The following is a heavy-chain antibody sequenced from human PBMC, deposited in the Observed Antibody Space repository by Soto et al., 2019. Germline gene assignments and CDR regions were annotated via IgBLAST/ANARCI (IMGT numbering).Heavy chain of an antibody. Sequence: GGSLRLSCAASEFSFNFYWMHWVRQTPGKGLVWVSRINPVGTITNYADSVEGRFIISRDNAATTLYLQMNSLSAEDTAIYYCTSDTFGLRDSRGQGTLVTVSS. CDR2: INPVGTIT. CDR1: EFSFNFYW. V-gene: IGHV3-74*01. CDR3: TSDTFGLRDS. D-gene: IGHD3-3*01. J-gene: IGHJ4*02.